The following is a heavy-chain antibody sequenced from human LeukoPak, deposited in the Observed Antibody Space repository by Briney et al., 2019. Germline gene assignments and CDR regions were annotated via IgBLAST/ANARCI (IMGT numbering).Heavy chain of an antibody. V-gene: IGHV3-9*01. CDR2: ISWNSGSI. Sequence: GGSLRLSYAASGFTFDDYAMHWVRQAPGKGLEWVSGISWNSGSIGYADSVKGRFTISRDNSKNMVYLQMNSLRDEDSAIYYCARSTRVVAAPSAYWGQGTLVTVSS. J-gene: IGHJ4*02. CDR3: ARSTRVVAAPSAY. D-gene: IGHD2-15*01. CDR1: GFTFDDYA.